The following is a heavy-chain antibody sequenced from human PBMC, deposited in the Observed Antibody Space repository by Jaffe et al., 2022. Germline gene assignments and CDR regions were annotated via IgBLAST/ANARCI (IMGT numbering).Heavy chain of an antibody. J-gene: IGHJ3*02. CDR3: ARGRSRSHYAFDI. D-gene: IGHD1-26*01. V-gene: IGHV1-69*02. CDR1: GGTFSSYT. Sequence: QVQLVQSGAEVKKPGSSVKVSCKASGGTFSSYTISWVRQAPGQGLEWMGRIIPILGIANYAQKFQGRVTITADKSTSTAYMELSSLRSEDTAVYYCARGRSRSHYAFDIWGQGTMVTVSS. CDR2: IIPILGIA.